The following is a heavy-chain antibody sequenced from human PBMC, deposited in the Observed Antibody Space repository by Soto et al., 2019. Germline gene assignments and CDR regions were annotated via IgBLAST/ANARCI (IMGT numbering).Heavy chain of an antibody. D-gene: IGHD5-12*01. Sequence: GGSLRLSCAASGFTFNNFAMHWVRQAPGKGLEWVAFISYDGTYKYYADSVRGRFTVYRDNSKSTLFLQMNSLKFEDTAVYVCANEVDVAFSSLQYGMDVWGQGTTVTVSS. CDR1: GFTFNNFA. CDR2: ISYDGTYK. CDR3: ANEVDVAFSSLQYGMDV. J-gene: IGHJ6*02. V-gene: IGHV3-30*14.